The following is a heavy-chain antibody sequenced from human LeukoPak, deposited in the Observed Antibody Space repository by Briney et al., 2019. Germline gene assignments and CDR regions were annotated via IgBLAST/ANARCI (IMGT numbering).Heavy chain of an antibody. CDR3: TSEDRYSRGWFGAFDT. CDR1: GFTFSNVW. V-gene: IGHV3-15*01. J-gene: IGHJ3*02. CDR2: IKAKTDGGTP. Sequence: GGSLRLSCAASGFTFSNVWMSWVRQAPGKGLEWVGRIKAKTDGGTPDYAAPVKGRFTISRDDSKNTLYLQMNSLKTEDTGVYFCTSEDRYSRGWFGAFDTCGQGTMVTVSS. D-gene: IGHD6-19*01.